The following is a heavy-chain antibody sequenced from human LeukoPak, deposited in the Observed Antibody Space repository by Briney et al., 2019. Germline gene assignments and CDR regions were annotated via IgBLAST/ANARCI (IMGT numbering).Heavy chain of an antibody. CDR2: IYSGGST. CDR3: ARCPSSPTGVPPMD. D-gene: IGHD1-1*01. J-gene: IGHJ4*02. V-gene: IGHV3-53*01. CDR1: EFTVSNNY. Sequence: HPGGSLRLSCAASEFTVSNNYMNWVRQAPGKGLEWVSIIYSGGSTFYADSVKGRFTISRDSSKNTLYLQMNSLRAEDTAVYYCARCPSSPTGVPPMDWGQGTLVTVSS.